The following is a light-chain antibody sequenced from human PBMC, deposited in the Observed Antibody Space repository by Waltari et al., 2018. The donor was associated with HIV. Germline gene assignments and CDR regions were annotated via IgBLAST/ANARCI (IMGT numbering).Light chain of an antibody. J-gene: IGKJ2*01. CDR3: HQYGTSPQT. CDR2: GAS. CDR1: QTVTSNY. Sequence: EIVLTQSPRPLSLSPGERAPLSCRASQTVTSNYLAWYQMKHGQAPRLLIYGASIRATGVPDKFSGSGSGTDFTLTIGRLQPEDFAVYYCHQYGTSPQTFGQGSKVEIK. V-gene: IGKV3-20*01.